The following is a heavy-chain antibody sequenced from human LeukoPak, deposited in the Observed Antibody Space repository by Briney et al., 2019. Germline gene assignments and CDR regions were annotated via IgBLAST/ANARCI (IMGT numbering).Heavy chain of an antibody. CDR1: GYTFTSYG. D-gene: IGHD3-22*01. J-gene: IGHJ5*02. CDR2: ISAYNGNT. Sequence: GASVKVSCKASGYTFTSYGISWVRQAPEQGLEWMGWISAYNGNTNYAQKLQGRVTMTTDTSTSTAYMELRSLRSDDTAVYYCARDNLPVYYYDSSGYSRPSEYWFDPWGQGTLVTVSS. CDR3: ARDNLPVYYYDSSGYSRPSEYWFDP. V-gene: IGHV1-18*01.